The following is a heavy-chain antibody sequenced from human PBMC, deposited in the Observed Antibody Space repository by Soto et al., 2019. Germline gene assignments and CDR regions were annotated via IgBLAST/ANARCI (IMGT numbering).Heavy chain of an antibody. V-gene: IGHV4-34*01. CDR3: ASVDCSGGSCYSSDY. CDR1: GGSFSGYY. Sequence: QVQLQQWGAGLLKPSETLSLTCAVYGGSFSGYYWSWIRQPPGKGLEWIGEINHSGSTNYNPSLKTRGTIXXDXCXNQFSLTLSSVTAADTAVYYCASVDCSGGSCYSSDYWGQGTLVTVSS. J-gene: IGHJ4*02. CDR2: INHSGST. D-gene: IGHD2-15*01.